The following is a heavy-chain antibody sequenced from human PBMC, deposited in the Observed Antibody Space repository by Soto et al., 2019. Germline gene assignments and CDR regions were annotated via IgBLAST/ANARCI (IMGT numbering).Heavy chain of an antibody. CDR2: ISTTGSFT. D-gene: IGHD1-26*01. Sequence: GGSLRLSCAASGFTFSDYYMSWIRQAPGKGLEWVSYISTTGSFTNYADSLKGRFTISRDNAKNSLYLQINSPRADDTAVYYCARAQWELDYWGQGTLVTVSS. CDR1: GFTFSDYY. J-gene: IGHJ4*02. V-gene: IGHV3-11*06. CDR3: ARAQWELDY.